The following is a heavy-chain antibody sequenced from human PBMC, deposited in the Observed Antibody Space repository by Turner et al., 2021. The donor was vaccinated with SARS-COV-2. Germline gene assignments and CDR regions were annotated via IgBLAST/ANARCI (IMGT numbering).Heavy chain of an antibody. CDR2: IKQDGSEK. CDR1: GFTFSSYW. J-gene: IGHJ3*02. V-gene: IGHV3-7*01. CDR3: ARVSGAAVWGNYAFDI. Sequence: EVQLVESGGGLVQPGGSLRLSCAASGFTFSSYWMSWVRQAPGKGPEWVANIKQDGSEKYYVESVKGRFTISRDNAKNSLYLQMSSLRAEDTAVYYCARVSGAAVWGNYAFDIWGQGTMVTVSS. D-gene: IGHD3-16*01.